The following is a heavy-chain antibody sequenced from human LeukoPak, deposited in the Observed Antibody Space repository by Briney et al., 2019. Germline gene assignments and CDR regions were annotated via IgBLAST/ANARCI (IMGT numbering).Heavy chain of an antibody. D-gene: IGHD3-3*01. Sequence: PGGSLRLSCVASGLTFDDYAMHWVRQAPGKGLEGVSGISWDSGNIVYADSVKGRFTISRDNAKKSLYLQMNSLRAEDTALYYCAKDIRTGSLRFWDGMDVWGQGATVTVSS. V-gene: IGHV3-9*01. CDR1: GLTFDDYA. J-gene: IGHJ6*02. CDR2: ISWDSGNI. CDR3: AKDIRTGSLRFWDGMDV.